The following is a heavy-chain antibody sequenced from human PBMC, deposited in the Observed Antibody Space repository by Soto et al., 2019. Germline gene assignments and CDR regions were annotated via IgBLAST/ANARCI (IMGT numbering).Heavy chain of an antibody. Sequence: ESGGGLVKPGGSLRLSCAASGFTFSSYSMNWVRQAPGKGLEWVSSISSSSSYIYYADSVKGRFTISRDNAKNSLYLQMNSLRAEDTAVYYCARATPTRGWFDPWGQGTLVTVSS. CDR3: ARATPTRGWFDP. CDR1: GFTFSSYS. V-gene: IGHV3-21*01. CDR2: ISSSSSYI. D-gene: IGHD3-10*01. J-gene: IGHJ5*02.